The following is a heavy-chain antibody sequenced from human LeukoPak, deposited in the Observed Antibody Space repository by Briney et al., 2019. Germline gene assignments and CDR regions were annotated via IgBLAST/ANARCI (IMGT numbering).Heavy chain of an antibody. V-gene: IGHV3-30*03. D-gene: IGHD4-11*01. J-gene: IGHJ4*02. CDR2: ISYDGSNK. CDR1: GFTFSSYG. Sequence: PGRSLRLSCAASGFTFSSYGMHWVRQAPGKGLEWVAVISYDGSNKYYADAVKGRFNISRDNSKNTLYLQVSSLRAEDTAVYYCATSYSKKYWGQGTLVTVSS. CDR3: ATSYSKKY.